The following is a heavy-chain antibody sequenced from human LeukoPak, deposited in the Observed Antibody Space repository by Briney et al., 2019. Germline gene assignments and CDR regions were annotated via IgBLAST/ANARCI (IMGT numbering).Heavy chain of an antibody. CDR2: ISYDESNK. CDR3: ARDKTMIVVVTYYYGMDV. Sequence: GGSLRLSCAASGFTFSSYAMHWVRQAPGKGLEWVAVISYDESNKYYADSVKGRFTISRDNSKNTLYLQMNSLRAEDTAVYYCARDKTMIVVVTYYYGMDVWGQGTTVTVSS. CDR1: GFTFSSYA. J-gene: IGHJ6*02. D-gene: IGHD3-22*01. V-gene: IGHV3-30-3*01.